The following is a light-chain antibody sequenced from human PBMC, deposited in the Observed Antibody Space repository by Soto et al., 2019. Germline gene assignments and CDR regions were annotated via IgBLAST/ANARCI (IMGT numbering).Light chain of an antibody. V-gene: IGKV3-15*01. Sequence: EIVMTQSPATLSVSPGERATLSCRASQSVNSNLAWYQQKPGQAPRLLIYGAYTRAAGVPARFSGSGSGTEFTLIISSLQSEDFAVYYCQQYNDWPPLTFGQGTRLEIK. J-gene: IGKJ5*01. CDR3: QQYNDWPPLT. CDR2: GAY. CDR1: QSVNSN.